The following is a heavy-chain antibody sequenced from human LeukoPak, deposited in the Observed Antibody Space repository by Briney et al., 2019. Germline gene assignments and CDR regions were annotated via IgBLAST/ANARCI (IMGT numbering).Heavy chain of an antibody. CDR1: GFTFSSNS. Sequence: GGSLILSCAASGFTFSSNSMNWVRQAPGKGLEWVSSISSSSSYIYYADSVKGRFTISRDNAKNSLYLQMNSLRAEDTAVYYCARSVWTQPRQLDRRFDPWGQGTLVTVSS. CDR3: ARSVWTQPRQLDRRFDP. CDR2: ISSSSSYI. D-gene: IGHD6-13*01. J-gene: IGHJ5*02. V-gene: IGHV3-21*01.